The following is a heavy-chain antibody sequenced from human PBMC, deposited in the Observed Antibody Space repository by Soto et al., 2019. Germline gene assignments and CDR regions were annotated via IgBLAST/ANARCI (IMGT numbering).Heavy chain of an antibody. D-gene: IGHD2-15*01. CDR3: ARDMRWSPDGDFDY. CDR2: ISAYNGNT. V-gene: IGHV1-18*01. J-gene: IGHJ4*02. Sequence: ASVKVSCKASGYTFTSYAMHWVRQAPGQGLEWMGWISAYNGNTNYAQKLQGRVTMTTDTSTSTAYMELRSLRSDDTAVYYCARDMRWSPDGDFDYWGQGTLVTVSS. CDR1: GYTFTSYA.